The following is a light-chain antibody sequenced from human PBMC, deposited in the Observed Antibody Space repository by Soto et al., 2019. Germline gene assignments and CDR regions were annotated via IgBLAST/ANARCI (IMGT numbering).Light chain of an antibody. V-gene: IGKV1-5*03. J-gene: IGKJ1*01. CDR1: QSISSW. CDR2: KAS. Sequence: DIQMTQSPSTLSASVGDRVTITCRASQSISSWLAWYQQKPGKAPKLLIYKASSLESGVPSRSSGSGSGTEFTLTISSLQPDDFATYYCQQYNHYWTFGQGTKVDIK. CDR3: QQYNHYWT.